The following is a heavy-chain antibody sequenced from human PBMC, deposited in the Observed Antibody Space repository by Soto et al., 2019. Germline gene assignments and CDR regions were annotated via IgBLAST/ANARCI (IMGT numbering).Heavy chain of an antibody. D-gene: IGHD2-8*01. CDR3: ARQYCTNGVCYTGAFDI. CDR2: IDPSNSYI. V-gene: IGHV5-10-1*01. J-gene: IGHJ3*02. Sequence: GESLKISCQDSGYSFTTHRFTWVRQTPGKGLAWMGRIDPSNSYINYSPSFQGHVTISADKSISTAYLQWSSLKASDTAMYYCARQYCTNGVCYTGAFDIWGQGTMVTVSS. CDR1: GYSFTTHR.